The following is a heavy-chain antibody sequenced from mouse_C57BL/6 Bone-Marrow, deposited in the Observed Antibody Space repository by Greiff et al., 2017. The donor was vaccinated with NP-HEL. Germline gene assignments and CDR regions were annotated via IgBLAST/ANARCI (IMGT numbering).Heavy chain of an antibody. Sequence: VKLMESGPGLVAPSQSLSITCTVSGFSLTSYGVDWVRQSPGKGLEWLGVIWGVGSTNYNSALKSRLSISKDNSKSQVFLKMNSLQTDDTAMYYCARQLRLLDYWGQGTTLTVSS. V-gene: IGHV2-6*01. J-gene: IGHJ2*01. CDR3: ARQLRLLDY. CDR1: GFSLTSYG. CDR2: IWGVGST. D-gene: IGHD3-2*02.